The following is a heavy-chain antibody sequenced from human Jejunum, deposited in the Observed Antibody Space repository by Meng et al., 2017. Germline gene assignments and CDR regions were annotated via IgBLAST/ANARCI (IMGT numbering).Heavy chain of an antibody. CDR3: TTVSNYYGSGSYVPDY. CDR2: IKSKTDGGTT. V-gene: IGHV3-15*01. CDR1: GFSFTNAW. J-gene: IGHJ4*02. D-gene: IGHD3-10*01. Sequence: GESLKISCAASGFSFTNAWMSWVRQAPGKGLEWVGRIKSKTDGGTTDYVAPVKGRFTISRDDSKNTLYLQMNSLKAEDTDVYYCTTVSNYYGSGSYVPDYWGRGTLVTVSS.